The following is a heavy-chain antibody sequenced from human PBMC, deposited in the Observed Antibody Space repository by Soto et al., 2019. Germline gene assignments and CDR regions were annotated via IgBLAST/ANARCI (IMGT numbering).Heavy chain of an antibody. V-gene: IGHV3-33*01. CDR3: ARDGPANGLDY. CDR1: GFTFSTYG. D-gene: IGHD7-27*01. Sequence: QVQLVESGGGVVQPGRSLRLSCAASGFTFSTYGMHWVRQAPGKGLEWVAIIWYDGTNKYYADSVKGRFTISRDNSKKTLYLQMNSLRAEDTAVYYCARDGPANGLDYWGQGTLVTVSS. CDR2: IWYDGTNK. J-gene: IGHJ4*02.